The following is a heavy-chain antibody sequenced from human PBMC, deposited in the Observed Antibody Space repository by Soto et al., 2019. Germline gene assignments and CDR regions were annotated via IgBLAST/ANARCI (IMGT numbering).Heavy chain of an antibody. CDR3: ARDRYNWNYGFHMDV. V-gene: IGHV3-7*01. CDR1: GFTFSSYW. CDR2: IKQDGSEK. Sequence: EVQLVESGGGLVQPGGSLRLSCAASGFTFSSYWMSWVRQAPGKGLEWVANIKQDGSEKYYVDSVKGRFTISRDNAKNSLYLQMNILRAEDTAVYYCARDRYNWNYGFHMDVWGKGTTVTVSS. J-gene: IGHJ6*03. D-gene: IGHD1-7*01.